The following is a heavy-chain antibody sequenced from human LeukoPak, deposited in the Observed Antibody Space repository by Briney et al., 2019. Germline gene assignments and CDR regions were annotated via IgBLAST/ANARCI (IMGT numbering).Heavy chain of an antibody. V-gene: IGHV3-48*04. Sequence: GGSLRLSCVASGFTFTSYTMNWVRQAPGKGLEWVSYISGSGSAKYYADSVKGRFTISRDNAKNSLSLQMNSLRAEDTAVYYCARGSQWDLLGSCDYWGQGTLVTVSS. D-gene: IGHD1-26*01. CDR3: ARGSQWDLLGSCDY. CDR2: ISGSGSAK. CDR1: GFTFTSYT. J-gene: IGHJ4*02.